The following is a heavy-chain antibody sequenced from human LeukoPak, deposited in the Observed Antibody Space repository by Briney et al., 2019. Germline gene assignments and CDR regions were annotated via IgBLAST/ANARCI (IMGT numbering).Heavy chain of an antibody. CDR2: IRSKAYGGTT. J-gene: IGHJ4*02. V-gene: IGHV3-49*04. CDR1: GFTFGDYA. CDR3: TRERRVTYYYDSSGYSSSHPFDY. D-gene: IGHD3-22*01. Sequence: GGSLRLSCTASGFTFGDYAMSWVRQAPGKGLEWVGFIRSKAYGGTTEYAASVKGGFTISRDDSKSIAYLQMNSLKTEDTAVYYCTRERRVTYYYDSSGYSSSHPFDYWGQGTLVTVSS.